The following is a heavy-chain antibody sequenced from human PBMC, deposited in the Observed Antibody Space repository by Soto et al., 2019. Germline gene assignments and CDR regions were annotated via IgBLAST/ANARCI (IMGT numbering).Heavy chain of an antibody. Sequence: GGSLRLSYAASGLTFTNAWMNWVRQAPGKGLEWVGRIKSKNDGGATEYSAPVKDRFTISRDDSKNSLNLQMNSLKTEDTAVYYCTTDAQWGIWGQGTMVTVSS. CDR1: GLTFTNAW. CDR2: IKSKNDGGAT. V-gene: IGHV3-15*07. D-gene: IGHD2-8*01. J-gene: IGHJ3*02. CDR3: TTDAQWGI.